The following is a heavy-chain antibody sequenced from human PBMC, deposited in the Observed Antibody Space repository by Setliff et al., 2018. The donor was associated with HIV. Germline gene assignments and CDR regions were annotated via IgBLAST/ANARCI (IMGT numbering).Heavy chain of an antibody. D-gene: IGHD3-22*01. J-gene: IGHJ4*02. CDR1: GDSISDYY. CDR3: ARADYESGSYFFDY. V-gene: IGHV4-59*01. CDR2: VYYTGTT. Sequence: SETLSLTCTVSGDSISDYYWSWIRQSPGKGLEWIGYVYYTGTTSLNPSVKTRVSMSVDTSKKHFSMRLTSVTSADTAIYYCARADYESGSYFFDYWGQGTLGTVS.